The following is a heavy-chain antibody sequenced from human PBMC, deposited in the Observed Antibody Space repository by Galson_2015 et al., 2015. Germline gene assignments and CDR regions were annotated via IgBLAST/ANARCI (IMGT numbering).Heavy chain of an antibody. Sequence: SLRLSCAASGFTFSSYAMSWVRQAPGKGLEWVSAISGSGGSTYYADSVKGRFTISRDNSKNTLCLQMNSLRAEDTAVYYCALRDYYGSGSFDYWGQGTLVTVSS. V-gene: IGHV3-23*01. CDR3: ALRDYYGSGSFDY. D-gene: IGHD3-10*01. CDR2: ISGSGGST. CDR1: GFTFSSYA. J-gene: IGHJ4*02.